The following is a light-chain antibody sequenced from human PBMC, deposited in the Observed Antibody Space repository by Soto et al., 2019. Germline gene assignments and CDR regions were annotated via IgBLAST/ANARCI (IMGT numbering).Light chain of an antibody. CDR3: QQYGSSPFT. V-gene: IGKV3-20*01. CDR2: FAS. CDR1: QSVASSY. Sequence: EIVLTQSPGTLSLSPGEGATLSCRASQSVASSYLAWYQQKPGQAPRLLLYFASNRATGIPDRFSGSGSGTDFTLTISRLEPEDFAVYYCQQYGSSPFTFGGGTKVEIK. J-gene: IGKJ4*01.